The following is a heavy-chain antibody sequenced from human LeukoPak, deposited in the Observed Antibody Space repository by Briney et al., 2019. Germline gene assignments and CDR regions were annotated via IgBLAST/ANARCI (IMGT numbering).Heavy chain of an antibody. CDR2: IYYSGST. CDR3: ARDSSSYYGSFDY. Sequence: PSETLSLTCTVSGGSISSYYWSWIRQPPGKGLEWIGYIYYSGSTNYNPSLKSRVTISVDTSKNQFSLKVSSVTAADTAVYFCARDSSSYYGSFDYWGRGALVTVSS. D-gene: IGHD6-13*01. CDR1: GGSISSYY. V-gene: IGHV4-59*01. J-gene: IGHJ4*02.